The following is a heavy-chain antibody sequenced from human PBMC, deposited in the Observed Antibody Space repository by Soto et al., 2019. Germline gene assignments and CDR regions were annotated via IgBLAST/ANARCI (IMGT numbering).Heavy chain of an antibody. D-gene: IGHD6-19*01. V-gene: IGHV5-51*01. CDR1: GYSFTSYW. CDR3: ARHSSYSSALPVRGWFDP. Sequence: PGGDLKIHWKGSGYSFTSYWIGWVRQMPGKGLEWIGIIYPGDYDTRYTPSFQGQVTITADKSIRTSYLQWSSLKASDTDMFYCARHSSYSSALPVRGWFDPWGQGTLVTVSS. CDR2: IYPGDYDT. J-gene: IGHJ5*02.